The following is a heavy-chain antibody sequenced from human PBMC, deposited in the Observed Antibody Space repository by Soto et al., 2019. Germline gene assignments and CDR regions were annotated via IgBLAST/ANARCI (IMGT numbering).Heavy chain of an antibody. J-gene: IGHJ6*02. V-gene: IGHV3-30-3*01. Sequence: GGSLRLSCAASGFTFSNYAMHWVRQAPGKGLDWVAVIQHDASNIYYADSVKGRFTISRDNSKSTLYLQMNDLTAEDTAVYYCVRVGWGYSRGNGMDDWGQGTTVTVSS. D-gene: IGHD5-18*01. CDR2: IQHDASNI. CDR1: GFTFSNYA. CDR3: VRVGWGYSRGNGMDD.